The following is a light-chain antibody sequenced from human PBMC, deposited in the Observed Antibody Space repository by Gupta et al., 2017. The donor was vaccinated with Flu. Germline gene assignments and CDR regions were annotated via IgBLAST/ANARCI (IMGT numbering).Light chain of an antibody. V-gene: IGLV3-21*03. J-gene: IGLJ3*02. CDR1: KMGSKS. Sequence: KKGWIVCGGSKMGSKSGHCYQQQPAKAPRLVFFDYSERPCGIPERFSCSNSEGTATLSISRVAAGDEADYYCQVGETTSDSRWVFGGGTKLTVL. CDR3: QVGETTSDSRWV. CDR2: DYS.